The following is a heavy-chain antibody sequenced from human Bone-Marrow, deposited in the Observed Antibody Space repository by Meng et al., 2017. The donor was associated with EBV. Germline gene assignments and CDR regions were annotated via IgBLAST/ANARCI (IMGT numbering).Heavy chain of an antibody. Sequence: VQLGQSGAEVKKPGASVKVSCKASGYTFTSYGISWVRQAPGQGLEWMGWISAYNGNTNYAQKLQGRVTMTTDTSTSTAYMELRSLRSDDTAVYYCARINCSGGSCYSPLWYWGQGTLVTVSS. J-gene: IGHJ4*02. V-gene: IGHV1-18*01. D-gene: IGHD2-15*01. CDR2: ISAYNGNT. CDR3: ARINCSGGSCYSPLWY. CDR1: GYTFTSYG.